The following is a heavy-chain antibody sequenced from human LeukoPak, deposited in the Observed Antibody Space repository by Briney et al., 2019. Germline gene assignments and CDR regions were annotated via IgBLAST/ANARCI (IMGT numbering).Heavy chain of an antibody. V-gene: IGHV3-74*01. CDR2: INNDGSDT. Sequence: PGGSLRLSCSASGFTFSSYWMHWVRQIPGKGLVWVSRINNDGSDTTYADSVKGRFTISRDNARNRLYLQMNRLRAEDTAVYYCARAGSVVVPEYWGQGTLVTVSS. J-gene: IGHJ4*02. CDR1: GFTFSSYW. CDR3: ARAGSVVVPEY. D-gene: IGHD2-2*01.